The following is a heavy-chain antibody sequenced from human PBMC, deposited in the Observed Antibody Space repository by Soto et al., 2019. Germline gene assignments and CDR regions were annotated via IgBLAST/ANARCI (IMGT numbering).Heavy chain of an antibody. J-gene: IGHJ4*02. CDR1: GYTFTSYG. CDR3: AXXXXGVRY. V-gene: IGHV1-18*01. D-gene: IGHD3-10*01. CDR2: ISAYNGNT. Sequence: QVQLVQSGAEVKKPGASVKVSCKASGYTFTSYGISWVRQAPGQGLEWMGWISAYNGNTNYAQKLQGRVTMTTDTXXXXXXXXXXXXXXXXXXXYYCAXXXXGVRYWGQGTLVTVSS.